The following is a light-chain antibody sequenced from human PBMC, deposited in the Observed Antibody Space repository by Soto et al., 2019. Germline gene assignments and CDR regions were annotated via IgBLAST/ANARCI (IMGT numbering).Light chain of an antibody. CDR2: AAS. Sequence: ENLLTQSPGPLSFSPGERATLSCRASQLVSSNFLAWYQQKPGQAPRLLIYAASNRATGIPARFSGSGSGTDFTLTISSLEPEDFAVYYCQQHSHWPPWTFGQGTKVDIK. J-gene: IGKJ1*01. CDR3: QQHSHWPPWT. CDR1: QLVSSN. V-gene: IGKV3-11*01.